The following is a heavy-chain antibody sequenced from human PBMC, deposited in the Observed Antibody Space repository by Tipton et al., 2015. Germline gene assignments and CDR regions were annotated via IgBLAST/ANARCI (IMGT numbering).Heavy chain of an antibody. CDR3: VRDSSGYYPDY. D-gene: IGHD3-22*01. V-gene: IGHV4-61*01. CDR2: ISYSGST. Sequence: TLSLTCSVSGGSVSSANYYWSWIRQPPGKGLEWMGYISYSGSTHYNPSLKSRVSISLDTSKNQFSLRLTSVTAADTAVYYCVRDSSGYYPDYWGQGTLVTVSS. J-gene: IGHJ4*02. CDR1: GGSVSSANYY.